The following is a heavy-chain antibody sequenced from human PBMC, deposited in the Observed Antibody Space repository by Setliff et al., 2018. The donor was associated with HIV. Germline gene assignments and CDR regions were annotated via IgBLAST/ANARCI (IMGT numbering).Heavy chain of an antibody. D-gene: IGHD4-17*01. CDR2: ISSSSSHT. J-gene: IGHJ4*02. CDR3: ARDGGTTADY. CDR1: GFTFSTYS. V-gene: IGHV3-21*04. Sequence: PGGSLRLSCEASGFTFSTYSMNWVRQAPGKGLEWVSYISSSSSHTNYADSVKGRFTISRDNAKNSLYLQMNSLRAEDTAVYYCARDGGTTADYWGQGTLVTVSS.